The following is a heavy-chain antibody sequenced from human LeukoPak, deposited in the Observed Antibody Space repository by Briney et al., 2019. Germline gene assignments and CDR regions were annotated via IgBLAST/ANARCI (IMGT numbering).Heavy chain of an antibody. V-gene: IGHV3-48*02. CDR3: ARGATGGLYYFDY. Sequence: PGGSLRLSCAASGFTFSSYSMNWVGPAPGKGLEWVSYISSSSSTIYYADSVKGRFTISRDNAKNSLYLQMNSLRDEDTAVYYCARGATGGLYYFDYWGQGTLVTVSS. CDR1: GFTFSSYS. J-gene: IGHJ4*02. D-gene: IGHD3-16*01. CDR2: ISSSSSTI.